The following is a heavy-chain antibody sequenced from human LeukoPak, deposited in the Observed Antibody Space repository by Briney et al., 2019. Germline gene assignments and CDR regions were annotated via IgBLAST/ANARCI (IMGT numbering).Heavy chain of an antibody. J-gene: IGHJ6*02. CDR2: ITGDGNTI. D-gene: IGHD2-21*02. CDR1: GYSFNAYA. V-gene: IGHV3-23*01. Sequence: GGSLRLSCAASGYSFNAYAMSWVRQAPGKGLEWVSSITGDGNTIIYADSVKGRFTISRDYSKNTLYLQMNSLRVEDTAIYYCAERGDYYSYYYVMEVWGQGTTVIVSS. CDR3: AERGDYYSYYYVMEV.